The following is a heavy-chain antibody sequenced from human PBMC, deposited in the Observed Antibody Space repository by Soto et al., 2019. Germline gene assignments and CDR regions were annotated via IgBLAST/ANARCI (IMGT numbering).Heavy chain of an antibody. V-gene: IGHV3-11*01. J-gene: IGHJ4*02. D-gene: IGHD3-3*01. CDR1: GYTFSDYY. CDR3: ASHYDMWSGYLSPVDY. Sequence: QVQLVESGGDLVKPGGSLRLSCAASGYTFSDYYMSWIRQAPGKGLEWISYIDTSGTKIYYADSVKGRFTITRDNGKNSLDLEMNSRSDEDAAVYYCASHYDMWSGYLSPVDYWGQGTLVTVSS. CDR2: IDTSGTKI.